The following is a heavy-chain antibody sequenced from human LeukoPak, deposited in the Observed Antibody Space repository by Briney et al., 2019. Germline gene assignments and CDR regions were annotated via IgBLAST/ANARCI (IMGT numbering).Heavy chain of an antibody. CDR3: AKYSGYEYYYHYYMDV. D-gene: IGHD5-12*01. Sequence: GGSLRLSCAASGFTFSSYGMSWVRQAPGKGLEWVSAISGSGGSTYYADSVKGRFTISRDNSKNTLYLQMNSLRAEDTAVYYCAKYSGYEYYYHYYMDVWGKGTTVTISS. J-gene: IGHJ6*03. V-gene: IGHV3-23*01. CDR1: GFTFSSYG. CDR2: ISGSGGST.